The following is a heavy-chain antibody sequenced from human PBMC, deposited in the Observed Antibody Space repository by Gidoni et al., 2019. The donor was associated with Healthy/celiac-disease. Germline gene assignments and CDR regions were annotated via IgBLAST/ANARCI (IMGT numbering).Heavy chain of an antibody. J-gene: IGHJ5*02. D-gene: IGHD3-9*01. CDR1: GGSISSSSYY. Sequence: QLQLQESGPGLVKPSETLSLTCTVSGGSISSSSYYWGWIRQPPGKGLEWIGSIYYSGSTYYNPSLKSRVTISVDTSKNQFSLKLSSVTAADTAVYYCARHVTLIGDMKFDPWGQGTLVTVSS. CDR2: IYYSGST. V-gene: IGHV4-39*01. CDR3: ARHVTLIGDMKFDP.